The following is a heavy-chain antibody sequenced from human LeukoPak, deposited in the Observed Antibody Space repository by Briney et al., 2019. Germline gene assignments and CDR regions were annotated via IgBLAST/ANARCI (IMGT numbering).Heavy chain of an antibody. J-gene: IGHJ4*02. CDR3: VRWFGEFPFDY. V-gene: IGHV3-30-3*01. Sequence: PGGSLRLSCAASGFTFSSYAMHWVRQAPGKGLEWVAVISYDGSNKYYADSVKGRFTISRDNSKNTLYLQMNSLRAEDTAVYYCVRWFGEFPFDYWGQGTLVTVSS. CDR2: ISYDGSNK. CDR1: GFTFSSYA. D-gene: IGHD3-10*01.